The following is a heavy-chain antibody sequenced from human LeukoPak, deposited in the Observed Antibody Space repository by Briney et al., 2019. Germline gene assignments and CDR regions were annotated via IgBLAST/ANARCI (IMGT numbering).Heavy chain of an antibody. Sequence: GGSLRLSCAASGFTFSDYYMSWIRQAPGKGLEWVSYISSSGSTIYYADSVKGRFTISRDNAKNSLYLQMNSLRAEDTAVYYCAREPPSSFDAPYGGKFGDAFDIWGQGTMVTVSS. D-gene: IGHD4-23*01. CDR2: ISSSGSTI. CDR1: GFTFSDYY. J-gene: IGHJ3*02. V-gene: IGHV3-11*01. CDR3: AREPPSSFDAPYGGKFGDAFDI.